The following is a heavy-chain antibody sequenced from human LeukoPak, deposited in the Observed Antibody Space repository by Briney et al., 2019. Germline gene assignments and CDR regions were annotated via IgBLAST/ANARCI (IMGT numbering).Heavy chain of an antibody. J-gene: IGHJ4*02. CDR1: GYSFTNYW. CDR3: ARRQGCSSTSCPPDY. Sequence: KPGESLKISCKGSGYSFTNYWIGWVRQMPGKGLEWMGIIYPGDSDTRYTPSFQGQVTMSADKSINTAYLQWSSLKASDTAMYYCARRQGCSSTSCPPDYWGQGTLVTVSP. V-gene: IGHV5-51*01. CDR2: IYPGDSDT. D-gene: IGHD2-2*01.